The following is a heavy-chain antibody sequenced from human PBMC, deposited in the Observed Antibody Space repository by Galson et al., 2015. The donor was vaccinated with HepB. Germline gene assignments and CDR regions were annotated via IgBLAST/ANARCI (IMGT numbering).Heavy chain of an antibody. CDR1: GYTFTSYY. Sequence: SVKVSCKASGYTFTSYYMHWVRQAPGQGLEWMGIINPSGGSTSYAQKFQGRVTITADESTSTAYMELSSLRPEDTAVYYCARDLIAAAQFSNDAFDIWGQGTMVTVSS. CDR2: INPSGGST. CDR3: ARDLIAAAQFSNDAFDI. V-gene: IGHV1-46*01. J-gene: IGHJ3*02. D-gene: IGHD6-13*01.